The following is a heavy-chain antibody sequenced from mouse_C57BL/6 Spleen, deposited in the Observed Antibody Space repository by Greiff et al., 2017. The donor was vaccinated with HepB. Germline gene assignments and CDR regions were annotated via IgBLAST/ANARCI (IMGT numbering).Heavy chain of an antibody. D-gene: IGHD4-1*01. J-gene: IGHJ4*01. V-gene: IGHV1-55*01. Sequence: QVQLKQPGAELVKPGASVKMSCKASGYTFTSYWITWVKQRPGQGLEWIGDIYPGSGSTNYNEEFKSKATLTVDTSSSTAYMQLSSLTSEDSAVYYCARSGLGRYAMDYWGQGTSVTVSS. CDR2: IYPGSGST. CDR1: GYTFTSYW. CDR3: ARSGLGRYAMDY.